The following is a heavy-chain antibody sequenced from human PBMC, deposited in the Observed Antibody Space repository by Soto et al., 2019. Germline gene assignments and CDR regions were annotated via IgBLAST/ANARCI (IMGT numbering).Heavy chain of an antibody. CDR3: ARYGCSGGSCYSVDY. Sequence: QLVQSGAEVKKPGSSVKVSCKASGGTFSSYTISWVRQAPGQGLEWMGRIIPILGIANYAQKFQGRVTITADKSTSTAYMELSSLRSEDTAVYYCARYGCSGGSCYSVDYWGQGTLVTVSS. CDR1: GGTFSSYT. D-gene: IGHD2-15*01. J-gene: IGHJ4*02. V-gene: IGHV1-69*02. CDR2: IIPILGIA.